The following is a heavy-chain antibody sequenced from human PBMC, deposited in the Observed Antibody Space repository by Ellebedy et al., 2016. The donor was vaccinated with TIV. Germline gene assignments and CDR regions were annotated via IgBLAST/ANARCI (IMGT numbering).Heavy chain of an antibody. CDR2: IYYSGTT. CDR1: GGSINTNTYY. CDR3: TSRDFDSSRV. Sequence: SETLSLTCNVSGGSINTNTYYWGWIRQPPGKGLEWIGSIYYSGTTYYNPSLKSRVTVSIDTSKNQFSLKLRFVTAADTAVYYCTSRDFDSSRVWGQGTLVTVSS. V-gene: IGHV4-39*07. J-gene: IGHJ4*02. D-gene: IGHD3-22*01.